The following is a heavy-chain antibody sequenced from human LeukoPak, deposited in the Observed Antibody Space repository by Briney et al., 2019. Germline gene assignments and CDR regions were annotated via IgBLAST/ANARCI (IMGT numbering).Heavy chain of an antibody. V-gene: IGHV3-48*04. D-gene: IGHD2-15*01. CDR2: ISSSSRSI. CDR1: EFSFSTYG. CDR3: ARQRRYCSGDNCYQRTFDY. J-gene: IGHJ4*02. Sequence: PGGSLRLCCAASEFSFSTYGMNWVRQAPGKGLEWVSYISSSSRSIYYADSVRGRFTISRDNAKNSLYLQMNSLRAEDTAVYYCARQRRYCSGDNCYQRTFDYWGQGTLVTVSS.